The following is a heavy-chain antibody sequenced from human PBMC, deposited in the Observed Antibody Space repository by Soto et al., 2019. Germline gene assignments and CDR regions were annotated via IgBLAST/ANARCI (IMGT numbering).Heavy chain of an antibody. CDR1: GFTFSSYS. CDR3: ARDPDYGVYENPNFDY. J-gene: IGHJ4*02. CDR2: ISSSSSTI. Sequence: EVQLVESGGGLVQPGGSLRLSCAASGFTFSSYSMNWVRQAPGKGLEWVSYISSSSSTIYYADSVKGRFTISRDNAKNSLYLQMNSLRAEDTAVYYCARDPDYGVYENPNFDYWGQGTLVTVSS. V-gene: IGHV3-48*01. D-gene: IGHD4-17*01.